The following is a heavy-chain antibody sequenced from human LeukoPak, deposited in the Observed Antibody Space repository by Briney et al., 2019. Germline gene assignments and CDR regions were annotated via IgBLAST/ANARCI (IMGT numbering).Heavy chain of an antibody. CDR3: ARDDGFLYSGSPR. D-gene: IGHD1-26*01. Sequence: SETLSLTCTVSGGSISSSSYYWGWIRQPPGKGLEWIGSIYYSGSTYYNPSLKSRVTISVDTSKNQFSLKLSSVTAADTAVYYCARDDGFLYSGSPRWGQGTLVTVSS. CDR1: GGSISSSSYY. J-gene: IGHJ4*02. CDR2: IYYSGST. V-gene: IGHV4-39*07.